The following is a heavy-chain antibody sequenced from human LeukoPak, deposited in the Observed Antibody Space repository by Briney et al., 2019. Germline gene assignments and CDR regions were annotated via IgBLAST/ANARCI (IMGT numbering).Heavy chain of an antibody. CDR3: ARAIFSRGWYLVDY. CDR1: GFSFSSYS. J-gene: IGHJ4*02. CDR2: ISPRIDYT. D-gene: IGHD6-19*01. Sequence: PGGSLRLSCAASGFSFSSYSMNWVRRAPGRGLEWVSSISPRIDYTYYADSVKGRFTISRDNATNSLYLQMNSLRAEDTAVYYCARAIFSRGWYLVDYWGQGTLVTVSS. V-gene: IGHV3-21*01.